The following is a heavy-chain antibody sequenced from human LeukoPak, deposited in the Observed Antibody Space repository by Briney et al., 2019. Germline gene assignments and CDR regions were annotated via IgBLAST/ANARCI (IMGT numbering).Heavy chain of an antibody. CDR3: ANERSRYFHL. Sequence: PGGSLRLSCAASGFTFSRYDMSWVRQAPGKGLEWVSNISGSGGSTYYADSVKGRFTVSRDNNKNSLYLQMNSLRTEDTALYYCANERSRYFHLWGRGTLVTVSS. CDR1: GFTFSRYD. CDR2: ISGSGGST. V-gene: IGHV3-23*01. J-gene: IGHJ2*01.